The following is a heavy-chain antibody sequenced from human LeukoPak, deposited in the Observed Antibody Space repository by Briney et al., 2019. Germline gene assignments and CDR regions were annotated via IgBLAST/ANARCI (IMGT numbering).Heavy chain of an antibody. Sequence: GGSLRLSCAASGFTFSSYSMNWVRQAPGKGLKWVSYISSSDSTIYYADSVKARFTISRDNAKNSLYLQMNSLRAEDTAVYYCAREGGDGYNYVDYWGQGILVTVSS. V-gene: IGHV3-48*04. CDR3: AREGGDGYNYVDY. CDR1: GFTFSSYS. J-gene: IGHJ4*02. CDR2: ISSSDSTI. D-gene: IGHD5-24*01.